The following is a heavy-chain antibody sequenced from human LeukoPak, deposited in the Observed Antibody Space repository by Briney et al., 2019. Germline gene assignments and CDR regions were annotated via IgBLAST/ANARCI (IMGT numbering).Heavy chain of an antibody. Sequence: GGSLRLSCSASGFTFSSYWMSWVRQAPGKGLEWVANIKQDGSVKYYVDSVKGRFTISRDNAKNSLYLQMNSLRAEDTAVYYCASEPTSYYYYMDVWGKGTTVTVSS. CDR3: ASEPTSYYYYMDV. CDR1: GFTFSSYW. J-gene: IGHJ6*03. V-gene: IGHV3-7*01. CDR2: IKQDGSVK.